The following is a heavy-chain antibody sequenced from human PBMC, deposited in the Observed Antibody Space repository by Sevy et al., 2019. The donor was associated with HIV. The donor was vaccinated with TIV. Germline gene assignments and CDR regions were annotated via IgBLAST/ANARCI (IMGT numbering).Heavy chain of an antibody. CDR1: GFTFSSYL. CDR2: INTDGSST. V-gene: IGHV3-74*01. J-gene: IGHJ4*02. CDR3: ARSSGSYFD. D-gene: IGHD3-10*01. Sequence: GGSLRLSCATSGFTFSSYLMHWVRQAPGKGLVWVSRINTDGSSTTYADSVKGRFTISRNNAENTLYLQMNSLRAEDTAVYYCARSSGSYFDWGQGTLVTVSS.